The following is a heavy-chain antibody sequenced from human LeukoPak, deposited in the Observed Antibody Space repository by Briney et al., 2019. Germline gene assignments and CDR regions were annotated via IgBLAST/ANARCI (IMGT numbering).Heavy chain of an antibody. D-gene: IGHD6-13*01. CDR3: ARGSDSRLISSSWYGSENYYFDY. V-gene: IGHV4-59*01. Sequence: TSETLSLTCTVSGGSISSYYWSWIRQPPGKGLEWIGYIYYSGSTNYNPSLKSRVTISVDTSKNQFSLKLSSVTAADTAVYYCARGSDSRLISSSWYGSENYYFDYWGQGTLVTVSS. J-gene: IGHJ4*02. CDR1: GGSISSYY. CDR2: IYYSGST.